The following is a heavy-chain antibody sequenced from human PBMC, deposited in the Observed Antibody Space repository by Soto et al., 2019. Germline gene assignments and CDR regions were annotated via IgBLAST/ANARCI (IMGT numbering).Heavy chain of an antibody. CDR3: RRKVPTFNFDY. D-gene: IGHD5-12*01. Sequence: ASVKVSCKASGYMFTGYYMHWVRQPPGQGLEWMGWINPDSGGPNYQQKFQGRGTMTRDKSISTAYLELSSLRSDDTAVYYCRRKVPTFNFDYWGQGTLVTVSS. CDR2: INPDSGGP. J-gene: IGHJ4*02. V-gene: IGHV1-2*02. CDR1: GYMFTGYY.